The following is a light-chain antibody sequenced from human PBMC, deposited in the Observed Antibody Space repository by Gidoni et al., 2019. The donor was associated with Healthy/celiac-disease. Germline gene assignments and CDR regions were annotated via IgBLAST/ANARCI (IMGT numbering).Light chain of an antibody. CDR2: GAS. CDR1: QSVSSN. Sequence: EIVLTQSPATLSVSPGERATLPCRASQSVSSNLAWYQQKPGQAPRLLIYGASTRATGIPARFSGSGSGTELTLTISSLQSEDFAVYYCQQYNNWPPNTFGQXTKLEIK. J-gene: IGKJ2*01. CDR3: QQYNNWPPNT. V-gene: IGKV3-15*01.